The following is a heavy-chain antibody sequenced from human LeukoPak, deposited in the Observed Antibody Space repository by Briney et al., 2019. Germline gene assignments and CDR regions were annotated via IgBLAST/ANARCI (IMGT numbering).Heavy chain of an antibody. Sequence: GRSLRLSCAASGFNFDIDAMHWVRQAPGKGLEWVGRIKSKTGGGTTDYAAPVKGRFTISRDDSKNTLYLQMNSLKTEDTAVYYCTTSWDEECYFDYWGQGTLVTVSS. CDR1: GFNFDIDA. CDR2: IKSKTGGGTT. V-gene: IGHV3-15*01. D-gene: IGHD3-3*01. J-gene: IGHJ4*02. CDR3: TTSWDEECYFDY.